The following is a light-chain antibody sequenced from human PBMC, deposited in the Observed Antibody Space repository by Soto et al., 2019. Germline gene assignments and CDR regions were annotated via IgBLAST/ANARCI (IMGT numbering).Light chain of an antibody. V-gene: IGLV4-69*01. CDR2: VNSDGSH. CDR3: QTWGTGIRV. Sequence: QSVLTQSPSASASLGASVKLTCTLSSGHSNYAIAWHQQQPEKGPRSLMKVNSDGSHSKGDGIPDRFSGSSSGAERYLTISSLQSEDEADYYCQTWGTGIRVFGGGTKLTVL. CDR1: SGHSNYA. J-gene: IGLJ3*02.